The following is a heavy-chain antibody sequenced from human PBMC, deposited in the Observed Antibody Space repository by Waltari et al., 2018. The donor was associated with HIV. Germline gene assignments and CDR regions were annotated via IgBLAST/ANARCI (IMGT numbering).Heavy chain of an antibody. D-gene: IGHD1-26*01. Sequence: VQLIQSAAEVQNTGASVKVSCKVIRYPLTELSNQWVRQAPGKGLEWMGGFDPEDDETIYAQKFQGRVTMTEDTSTDSAYMELSSLTSEDTAVYYCATGGGTTSIQLYDLDVWGQGTTVTVSS. CDR3: ATGGGTTSIQLYDLDV. CDR1: RYPLTELS. CDR2: FDPEDDET. J-gene: IGHJ6*02. V-gene: IGHV1-24*01.